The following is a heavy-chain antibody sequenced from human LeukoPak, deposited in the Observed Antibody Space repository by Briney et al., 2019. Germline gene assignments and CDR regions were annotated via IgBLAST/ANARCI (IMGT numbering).Heavy chain of an antibody. V-gene: IGHV3-21*01. CDR1: GFTFSSYS. Sequence: GGSLRLSCAASGFTFSSYSMNWVRQAPGRGLEWVSSISGSSSYIYYADSVKGRFTISRDNAKNSLYLQMNSLRAEDTAVYYWARDLGHHYYDSSGSDAFDIWGQGTMVTVSS. D-gene: IGHD3-22*01. CDR2: ISGSSSYI. J-gene: IGHJ3*02. CDR3: ARDLGHHYYDSSGSDAFDI.